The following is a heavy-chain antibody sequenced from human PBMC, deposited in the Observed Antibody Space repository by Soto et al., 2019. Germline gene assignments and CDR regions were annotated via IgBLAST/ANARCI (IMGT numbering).Heavy chain of an antibody. CDR1: GFTFSSYS. Sequence: PGGSLRLSCAASGFTFSSYSMNWVRQAPGKGLEWISYISSSSGTMHYADSVKGRFSISRDNAKNSLYLQMNSLRADDTAVYYCARGSGYFDYWGQGTLVTVSS. CDR2: ISSSSGTM. J-gene: IGHJ4*02. V-gene: IGHV3-48*04. CDR3: ARGSGYFDY.